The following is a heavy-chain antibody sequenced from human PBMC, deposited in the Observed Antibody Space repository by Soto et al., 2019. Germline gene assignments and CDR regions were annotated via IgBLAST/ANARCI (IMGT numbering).Heavy chain of an antibody. CDR2: IIPIFGTA. CDR1: GGTFSSYA. Sequence: SVKVSCKASGGTFSSYAISWVRQAPGQGLEWMGGIIPIFGTASYAQNFQGRVTITADESTSTAYMELSSLRSEDTAVYYCARGRSHYYDSSGYDFWGQGTLVTVSS. D-gene: IGHD3-22*01. CDR3: ARGRSHYYDSSGYDF. V-gene: IGHV1-69*13. J-gene: IGHJ4*02.